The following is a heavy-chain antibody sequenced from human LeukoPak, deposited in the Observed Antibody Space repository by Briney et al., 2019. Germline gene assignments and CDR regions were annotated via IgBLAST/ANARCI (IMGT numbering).Heavy chain of an antibody. V-gene: IGHV1-18*01. Sequence: ASVKVSCKASGYTFTNYGVSWVRQAPGQGLEWMGWISAYNGYTNYAQKFQFRVTMTTDTSTSTAYMELRGLTSDDTAVYYCARDKAVTTERTQYFHHWGQGTLVTVSS. J-gene: IGHJ1*01. CDR3: ARDKAVTTERTQYFHH. D-gene: IGHD4-11*01. CDR1: GYTFTNYG. CDR2: ISAYNGYT.